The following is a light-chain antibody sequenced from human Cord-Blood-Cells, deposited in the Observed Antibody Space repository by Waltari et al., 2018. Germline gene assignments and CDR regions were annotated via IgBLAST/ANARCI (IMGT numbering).Light chain of an antibody. V-gene: IGLV2-11*01. CDR2: PVS. CDR1: RSDVGGYNY. J-gene: IGLJ3*02. CDR3: CSYAGSYTYWV. Sequence: QSALTQPRSVSGSPGQSVTISCTGTRSDVGGYNYVSWYPQHPGKAPKLMIYPVSKRPAGVPDLFSGSKSGNTASLTISGLQAEDEADYYCCSYAGSYTYWVFGGGTKLTVL.